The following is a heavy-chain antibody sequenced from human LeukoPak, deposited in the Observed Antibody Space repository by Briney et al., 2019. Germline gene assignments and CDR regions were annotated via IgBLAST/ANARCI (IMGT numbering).Heavy chain of an antibody. Sequence: PGGSLRLSCAASGFTFSDYYMSWIRQAPGKGLEWVAFIRYDGSSKYYADSVKGRFTISRDNSKNTLYLQMNSLRAEDTAVYYCATCGSSTTCYTHDAFDIWGQGTMVTVSS. J-gene: IGHJ3*02. CDR3: ATCGSSTTCYTHDAFDI. D-gene: IGHD2-2*02. CDR2: IRYDGSSK. CDR1: GFTFSDYY. V-gene: IGHV3-30*02.